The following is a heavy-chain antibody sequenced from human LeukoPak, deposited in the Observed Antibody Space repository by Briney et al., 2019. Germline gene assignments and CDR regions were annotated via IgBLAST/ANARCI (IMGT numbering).Heavy chain of an antibody. CDR2: IIPIFGTA. Sequence: SVKVSCKASGGTFSSYAISWVRQAPGQGLEWMGGIIPIFGTANYAQKFQGRVTITADESTNTAYMELSSLRSEDTAVYYCARAIRYFDWLLPFGMDVWGKGTTVTVSS. V-gene: IGHV1-69*13. J-gene: IGHJ6*04. D-gene: IGHD3-9*01. CDR1: GGTFSSYA. CDR3: ARAIRYFDWLLPFGMDV.